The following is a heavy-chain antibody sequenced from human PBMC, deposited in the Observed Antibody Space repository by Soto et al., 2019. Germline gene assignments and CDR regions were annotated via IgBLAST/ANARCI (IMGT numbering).Heavy chain of an antibody. CDR2: IYYSGST. J-gene: IGHJ4*02. V-gene: IGHV4-31*03. CDR3: ARAGLDGYNGNFDY. D-gene: IGHD5-12*01. Sequence: PSETLSLTCTVSGGSISSGGYYWSWIRQHPGKGLEWIGYIYYSGSTYYNPSLKSRVTISVDTSKNQFSLKLSSVTAADTAVYYCARAGLDGYNGNFDYWGQGTLVPVSS. CDR1: GGSISSGGYY.